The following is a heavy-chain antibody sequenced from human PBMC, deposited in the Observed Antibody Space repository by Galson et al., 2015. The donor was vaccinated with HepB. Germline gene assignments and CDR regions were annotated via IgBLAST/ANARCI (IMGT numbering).Heavy chain of an antibody. D-gene: IGHD2-2*02. CDR3: ATETGYCSTTSCYTAPDAFDI. Sequence: SETLSLTCTVSGGSINSYYWSWIRQPAGKGLEWIGRLSTRGNTNYNPSLQSRVTMSLDTSKIQFSLKLTSVTAADTAVYYCATETGYCSTTSCYTAPDAFDIWGQGTMVTVSS. CDR1: GGSINSYY. J-gene: IGHJ3*02. CDR2: LSTRGNT. V-gene: IGHV4-4*07.